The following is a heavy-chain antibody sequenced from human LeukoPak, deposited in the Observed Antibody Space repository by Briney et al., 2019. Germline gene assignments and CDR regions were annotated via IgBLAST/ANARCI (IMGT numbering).Heavy chain of an antibody. D-gene: IGHD6-19*01. CDR2: IYSSGST. Sequence: SETLSLTCAVYGGSFSGYYWSWIRQPPGKGLEWIGYIYSSGSTNYNPSLKSRVTISVDTSKNQFSLKLSSVTAADTAVYYCARVGYSSGWYVDYWGQGTLVTVSS. CDR3: ARVGYSSGWYVDY. CDR1: GGSFSGYY. V-gene: IGHV4-59*01. J-gene: IGHJ4*02.